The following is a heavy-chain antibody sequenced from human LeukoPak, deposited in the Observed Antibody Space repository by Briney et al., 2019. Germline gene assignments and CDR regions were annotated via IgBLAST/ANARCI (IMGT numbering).Heavy chain of an antibody. CDR1: GGSFSGYY. Sequence: PSETLSLTCAVYGGSFSGYYWSWIRQPPGKGLEWIGEINHSGSTNYNPSLKSRVTISVDTSKNQFSLKLSSVTAADTAVYYCARDALVWPNMKNWIDPWGQGTLVTVSS. CDR3: ARDALVWPNMKNWIDP. CDR2: INHSGST. D-gene: IGHD3-16*01. J-gene: IGHJ5*02. V-gene: IGHV4-34*01.